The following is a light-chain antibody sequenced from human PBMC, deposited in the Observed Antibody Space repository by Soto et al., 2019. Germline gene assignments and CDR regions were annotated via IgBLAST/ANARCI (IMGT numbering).Light chain of an antibody. CDR3: STWDTSLSVGV. CDR1: SSNIGNNY. Sequence: QSVLTQPPSVSAAPGQKVTISCSGSSSNIGNNYVFWYQQLPGTAPKLLIYDNDKRPSGIPDGFSGSKSGTSAALGITGLQTGDEADYYCSTWDTSLSVGVFGGGTQLTVL. CDR2: DND. V-gene: IGLV1-51*01. J-gene: IGLJ2*01.